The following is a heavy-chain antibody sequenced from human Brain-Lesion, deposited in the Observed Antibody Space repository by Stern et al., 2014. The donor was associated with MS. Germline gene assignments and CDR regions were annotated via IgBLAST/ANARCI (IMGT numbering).Heavy chain of an antibody. Sequence: VQLVESGGGLVQPGGSLRLSCAASGFIFSNYAMNWVRQAPGKGLGWVSTIGGTGGTTFYADSVKGRFTISRDNSKNTLYLQMNSLRVEDTAVYYCAKTDSRGCGGTACVDYWGQGTLVTVSS. CDR1: GFIFSNYA. CDR3: AKTDSRGCGGTACVDY. V-gene: IGHV3-23*04. J-gene: IGHJ4*02. D-gene: IGHD4-23*01. CDR2: IGGTGGTT.